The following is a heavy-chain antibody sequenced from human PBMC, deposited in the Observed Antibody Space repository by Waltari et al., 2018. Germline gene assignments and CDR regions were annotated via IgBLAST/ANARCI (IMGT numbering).Heavy chain of an antibody. CDR3: ARGFGFYDY. V-gene: IGHV3-72*01. CDR2: TRNKANSYTS. J-gene: IGHJ4*02. Sequence: EVQLVESGGGLVQPRGSLRLSCAAAGFTLSDHYVDWVRQAPGKGLEWVGRTRNKANSYTSEYAASVKGRFTISRDDSKNSLYLQMNSLKTEDTAVYYCARGFGFYDYWGQGTLVTVSS. D-gene: IGHD3-16*01. CDR1: GFTLSDHY.